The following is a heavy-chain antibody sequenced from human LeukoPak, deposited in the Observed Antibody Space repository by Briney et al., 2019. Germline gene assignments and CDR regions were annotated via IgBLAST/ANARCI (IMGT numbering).Heavy chain of an antibody. Sequence: GASVKVSCKASGYTFTSYGISWVRQAPGQGLEWMGWISAYNGNTNYAQKLQGRVTMTTDTSTSTAYMELRSLRSHDTAVYYCARDLLRGFYYYYGMDVWGQGTTVTVSS. D-gene: IGHD1-26*01. CDR3: ARDLLRGFYYYYGMDV. J-gene: IGHJ6*02. CDR2: ISAYNGNT. V-gene: IGHV1-18*01. CDR1: GYTFTSYG.